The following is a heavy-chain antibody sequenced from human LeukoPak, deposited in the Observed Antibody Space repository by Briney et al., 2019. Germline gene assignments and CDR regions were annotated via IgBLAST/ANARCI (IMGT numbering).Heavy chain of an antibody. CDR1: GFTFSDYS. D-gene: IGHD2-2*01. V-gene: IGHV3-48*01. Sequence: GGSLRLSCAASGFTFSDYSMNWVRQAPGKGLEWISYIGIDSGNTNYADSVKGRFTISGDKAKNSLYLQMNSLRVEDTAVYYCARVPWNTQDIVVVPAAELSHYYYYYMDVWGKGTTVTVSS. CDR3: ARVPWNTQDIVVVPAAELSHYYYYYMDV. CDR2: IGIDSGNT. J-gene: IGHJ6*03.